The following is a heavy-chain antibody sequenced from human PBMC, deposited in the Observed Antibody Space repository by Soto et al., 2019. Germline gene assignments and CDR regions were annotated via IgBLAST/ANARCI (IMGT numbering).Heavy chain of an antibody. CDR2: IYYSGST. Sequence: QLQLQESGPGLVKPSETLSLTCTVSGGSISSSSYYWGWIRQPPGKGLEWIGSIYYSGSTYYNPSLKGRVTISVDTSKSQFSLKLSSVTAADTAVYYCARQSDYGSGSYWGYYYYYMDVWGKGTTVTVSS. CDR3: ARQSDYGSGSYWGYYYYYMDV. D-gene: IGHD3-10*01. V-gene: IGHV4-39*01. J-gene: IGHJ6*03. CDR1: GGSISSSSYY.